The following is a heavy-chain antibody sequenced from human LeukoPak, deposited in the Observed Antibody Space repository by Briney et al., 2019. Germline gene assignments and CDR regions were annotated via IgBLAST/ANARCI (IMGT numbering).Heavy chain of an antibody. D-gene: IGHD3-10*01. J-gene: IGHJ3*02. CDR2: INHSGST. V-gene: IGHV4-34*01. CDR1: GGSFSGYY. Sequence: SETLSLTCAVYGGSFSGYYWSWIRQPPGKGLEWIGEINHSGSTNYNPSLKSRVTISVDTSKNQFSLKLSSVTAADTAVYYCARAGSRVPLRRYSAFDIWGQGTMVTVSS. CDR3: ARAGSRVPLRRYSAFDI.